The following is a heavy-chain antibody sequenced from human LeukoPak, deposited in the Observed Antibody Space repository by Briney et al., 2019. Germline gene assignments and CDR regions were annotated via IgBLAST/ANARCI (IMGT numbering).Heavy chain of an antibody. CDR1: GYTFTSYY. V-gene: IGHV1-46*01. Sequence: SVKVSCKASGYTFTSYYMHWVRQAPGQGLEWMGIINPSGGSTSYAQKFQGRVTMTRDTSTSTVYMELSSLRSEDTAVYYCARERYYDSSGYYYEPYYYYGMDVWGQGTTVTVSS. J-gene: IGHJ6*02. D-gene: IGHD3-22*01. CDR2: INPSGGST. CDR3: ARERYYDSSGYYYEPYYYYGMDV.